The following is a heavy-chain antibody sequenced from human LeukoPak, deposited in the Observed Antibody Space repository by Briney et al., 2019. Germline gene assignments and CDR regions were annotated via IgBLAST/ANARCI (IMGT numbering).Heavy chain of an antibody. D-gene: IGHD1-1*01. CDR3: AREGTAGTNLNWFDP. CDR1: GGSISSYY. V-gene: IGHV4-59*01. J-gene: IGHJ5*02. Sequence: SETLSLTCTVSGGSISSYYWSWIWQPPGKGLEWIGYISYSGSTNFNPSLKSRVPISVDTSKNQFSLKLSSVTAADTAVYYCAREGTAGTNLNWFDPWGQGTLVTVSS. CDR2: ISYSGST.